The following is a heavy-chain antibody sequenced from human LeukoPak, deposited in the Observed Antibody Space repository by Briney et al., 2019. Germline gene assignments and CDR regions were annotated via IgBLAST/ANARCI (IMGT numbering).Heavy chain of an antibody. CDR3: VKEPSGANVVPADAFDF. J-gene: IGHJ3*01. Sequence: PSETLSLTCAVYGGSFSNYHWSWIRQAPGKGLEWVSGVSGTGENIYYGDSVKGRFTISRDNSRNTLYLQMNSLRVDDMGVYYCVKEPSGANVVPADAFDFWGQGTMVTVSS. V-gene: IGHV3-23*01. CDR1: GGSFSNYH. D-gene: IGHD2-2*01. CDR2: VSGTGENI.